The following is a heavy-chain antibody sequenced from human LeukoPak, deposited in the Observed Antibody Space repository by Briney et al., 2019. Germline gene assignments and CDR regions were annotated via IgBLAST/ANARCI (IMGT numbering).Heavy chain of an antibody. CDR2: ISGSGSII. CDR1: GFTFSSYS. CDR3: ARGDASGWSY. D-gene: IGHD6-19*01. V-gene: IGHV3-48*02. Sequence: GGSLRLSCAASGFTFSSYSMNWVRQAPGKGPVWLSYISGSGSIIYYAGSVKGRFTISRDNAKNSLYLQMNSLRDEDTAVYYCARGDASGWSYWGQGTLVTVSS. J-gene: IGHJ4*02.